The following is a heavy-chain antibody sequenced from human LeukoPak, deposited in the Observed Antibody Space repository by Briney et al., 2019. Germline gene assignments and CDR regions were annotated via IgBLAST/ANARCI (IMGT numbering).Heavy chain of an antibody. D-gene: IGHD1-26*01. CDR3: AGGGWELLRPPCDY. J-gene: IGHJ4*02. CDR2: IYSGGST. V-gene: IGHV3-53*01. Sequence: GGSLRLSCAASGFTVSSNYMSWVRQAPGKGLEWVSVIYSGGSTYYADSVKGRFTISRDNSKNTLYLQMNSLRAEDTAVYYWAGGGWELLRPPCDYWGQGTLVTVSS. CDR1: GFTVSSNY.